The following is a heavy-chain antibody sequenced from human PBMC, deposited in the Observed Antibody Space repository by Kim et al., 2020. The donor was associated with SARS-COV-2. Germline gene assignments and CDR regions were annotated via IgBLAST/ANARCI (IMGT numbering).Heavy chain of an antibody. V-gene: IGHV3-21*01. D-gene: IGHD6-19*01. Sequence: GGSLRLSCAASGFTFSSYSMNWVRQAPGKGLEWVSSISSSSSYIYYADSVKGRFTISRDNAKNSLYLQMNSLRAEDTAVYYCLAVAGIGGFDYWGQGTLVTVSS. CDR1: GFTFSSYS. CDR3: LAVAGIGGFDY. CDR2: ISSSSSYI. J-gene: IGHJ4*02.